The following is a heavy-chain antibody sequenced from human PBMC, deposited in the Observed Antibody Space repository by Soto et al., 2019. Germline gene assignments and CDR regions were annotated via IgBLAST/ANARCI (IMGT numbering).Heavy chain of an antibody. D-gene: IGHD4-17*01. V-gene: IGHV4-4*02. CDR3: ARTPDYGGNSDAFDI. J-gene: IGHJ3*02. Sequence: SETLSLTCAVSSGSISSSNWWSWVRQPPGKGLEWIGEIYHSGSTNYNPSLKSRVTISVDKSKNQFSLKLSSVTAADTAVYYCARTPDYGGNSDAFDIWGQGTMVTVSS. CDR2: IYHSGST. CDR1: SGSISSSNW.